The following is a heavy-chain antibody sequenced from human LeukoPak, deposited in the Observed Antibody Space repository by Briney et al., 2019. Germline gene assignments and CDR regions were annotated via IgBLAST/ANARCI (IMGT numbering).Heavy chain of an antibody. J-gene: IGHJ4*02. CDR3: ARGQYSSSSFDY. D-gene: IGHD6-6*01. CDR2: IYHSGST. CDR1: GYSISSGYY. V-gene: IGHV4-38-2*02. Sequence: PSETLSLTCTVSGYSISSGYYWGWIRQPPGKGLEWIGSIYHSGSTYYNPSLESRVTISVDTSKNQFSLKLSSVTAADTAVYYCARGQYSSSSFDYWGQGTLVTVSS.